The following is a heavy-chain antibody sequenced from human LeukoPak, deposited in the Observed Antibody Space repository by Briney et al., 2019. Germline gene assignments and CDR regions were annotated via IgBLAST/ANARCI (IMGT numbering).Heavy chain of an antibody. V-gene: IGHV4-39*01. CDR1: GGSIRSAAYY. J-gene: IGHJ4*02. Sequence: SETLSLTCTVSGGSIRSAAYYWGWIRQPPGKGLEWIGSMYYSGSTYYNPSLKSRVTISVDTSKNQFSLKLSSVTAADTAVYYCARHLYSGRYYGIDFWGQGTLVTVSS. CDR2: MYYSGST. CDR3: ARHLYSGRYYGIDF. D-gene: IGHD1-26*01.